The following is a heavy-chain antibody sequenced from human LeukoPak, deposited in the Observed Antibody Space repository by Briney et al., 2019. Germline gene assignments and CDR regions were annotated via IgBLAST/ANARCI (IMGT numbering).Heavy chain of an antibody. CDR3: ARVGCSSTSCYAGGWFDP. V-gene: IGHV3-53*01. CDR1: GFTFSSNY. CDR2: IYSGGSK. J-gene: IGHJ5*02. Sequence: PGGSLRLSCAASGFTFSSNYMSWVRQAPGKGLEWVSVIYSGGSKYYSDSVKGRFTISRDNSKNTLYLQINSLRAEDTAVYYCARVGCSSTSCYAGGWFDPWGRGTLVSVSS. D-gene: IGHD2-2*01.